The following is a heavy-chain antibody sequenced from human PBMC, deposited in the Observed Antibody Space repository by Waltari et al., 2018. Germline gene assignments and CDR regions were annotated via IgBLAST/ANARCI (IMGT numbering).Heavy chain of an antibody. CDR3: ARVRVVVIARYAFDI. CDR2: IIPILGIA. Sequence: QVQLVQSGAEVKKPGSSVKVSFKASGGTLSSYAIIWVRQAPGQGLEWMGGIIPILGIANYAQKFQGRVTITADESTSTAYMELSSLRSEDTAVYYCARVRVVVIARYAFDIWGQGTMVTVSS. D-gene: IGHD2-21*01. V-gene: IGHV1-69*04. J-gene: IGHJ3*02. CDR1: GGTLSSYA.